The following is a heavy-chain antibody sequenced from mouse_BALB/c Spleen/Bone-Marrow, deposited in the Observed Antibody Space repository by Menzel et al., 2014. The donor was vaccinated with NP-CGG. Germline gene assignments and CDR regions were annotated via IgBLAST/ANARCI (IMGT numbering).Heavy chain of an antibody. J-gene: IGHJ1*01. CDR1: GFTFSSYT. Sequence: EVQLVESGGGLVKPGGSLKLSCAASGFTFSSYTMSWVRQTPEKRLEWVATISSGGSYTYYPDSVKGRFTISRDNAKNTLHLQMSSLKSEDTAMYYCTRDPGRGRYFDVWGAGTTVTVSS. V-gene: IGHV5-6-4*01. CDR3: TRDPGRGRYFDV. CDR2: ISSGGSYT. D-gene: IGHD3-3*01.